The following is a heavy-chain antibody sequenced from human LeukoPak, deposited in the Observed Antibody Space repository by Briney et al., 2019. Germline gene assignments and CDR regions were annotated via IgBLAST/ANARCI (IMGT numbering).Heavy chain of an antibody. V-gene: IGHV3-74*01. CDR2: INSDGSST. CDR3: ARVGGGQQLAS. J-gene: IGHJ5*02. CDR1: GFTFSSYW. D-gene: IGHD6-13*01. Sequence: GGSLRLSCAASGFTFSSYWMHWVRQAPGKGLVWVSRINSDGSSTSYADSVKGRFTISRDNAKNTLYLQINSLRAEDTAVYYCARVGGGQQLASWGQGTLVTVSS.